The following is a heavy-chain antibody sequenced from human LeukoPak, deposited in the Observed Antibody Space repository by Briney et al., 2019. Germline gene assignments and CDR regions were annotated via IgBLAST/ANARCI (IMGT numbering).Heavy chain of an antibody. D-gene: IGHD3-10*01. CDR2: IYYSGST. Sequence: SETLSLTCTVSGGSISSYYWSWIRQPPGKGLEWIGYIYYSGSTNYNPSLKSRVTISVDTSKNQFSLKLSSVTAADTAVYYCAREVMVRGVMIQYYYMDVWGKGTTVTVSS. V-gene: IGHV4-59*01. CDR3: AREVMVRGVMIQYYYMDV. J-gene: IGHJ6*03. CDR1: GGSISSYY.